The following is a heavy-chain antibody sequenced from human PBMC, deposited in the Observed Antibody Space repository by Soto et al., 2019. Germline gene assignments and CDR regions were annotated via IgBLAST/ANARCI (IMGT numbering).Heavy chain of an antibody. Sequence: ASVKVSCKASGYTFTSYDINWVRQATGQGLEWMGWMNPNSGNTGYAQKFQGRVTMTRNTSISTAYMELSSLRSEDTAVYYCARITYYDFWSGYYSLYYYYGMDVWGQGTTVTVSS. D-gene: IGHD3-3*01. CDR1: GYTFTSYD. V-gene: IGHV1-8*01. CDR2: MNPNSGNT. J-gene: IGHJ6*02. CDR3: ARITYYDFWSGYYSLYYYYGMDV.